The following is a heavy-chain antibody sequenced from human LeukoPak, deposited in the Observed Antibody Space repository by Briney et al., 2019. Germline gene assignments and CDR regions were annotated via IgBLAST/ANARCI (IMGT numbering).Heavy chain of an antibody. J-gene: IGHJ4*02. Sequence: SETLSLTCTVSGGSISSYYWSWIRQPPGKGLEWIGYIYYSGSTNYNPSLKSRVTISVDTSKNQFSLKLSSVTAADTAVYYCARVQGNLWFGELLYSYFDYWGQGTLVTVSS. CDR2: IYYSGST. D-gene: IGHD3-10*01. CDR3: ARVQGNLWFGELLYSYFDY. CDR1: GGSISSYY. V-gene: IGHV4-59*12.